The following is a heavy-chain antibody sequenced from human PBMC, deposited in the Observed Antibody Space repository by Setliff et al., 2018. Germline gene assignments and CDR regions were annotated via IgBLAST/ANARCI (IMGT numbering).Heavy chain of an antibody. CDR3: ARDVFDFRTGQAGP. CDR1: GFTFSSLW. D-gene: IGHD3-3*01. V-gene: IGHV3-7*01. Sequence: GESLRLSCSASGFTFSSLWMAWVRQAPGKGLEWVANINQGGSDQFYVESVKGRFTISRDKAKNSLFLQMSSLRVEDTAVYYCARDVFDFRTGQAGPWGQGTLVTVSS. J-gene: IGHJ5*02. CDR2: INQGGSDQ.